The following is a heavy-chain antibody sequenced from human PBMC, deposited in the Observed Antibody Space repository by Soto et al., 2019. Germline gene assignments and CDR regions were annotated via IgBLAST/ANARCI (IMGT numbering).Heavy chain of an antibody. CDR2: VWSNGNLK. V-gene: IGHV3-33*01. CDR1: GFTFDAYG. D-gene: IGHD1-1*01. Sequence: QVQLVESGGGVVQPGGSLRLSCAASGFTFDAYGFHWVRQAPGKGLEWVAVVWSNGNLKYYADSVKGRFTISRDSSKSALNLQMNSLRADDTAVYYCARIQLDTIMALDYWSKGTLVTVSS. CDR3: ARIQLDTIMALDY. J-gene: IGHJ4*02.